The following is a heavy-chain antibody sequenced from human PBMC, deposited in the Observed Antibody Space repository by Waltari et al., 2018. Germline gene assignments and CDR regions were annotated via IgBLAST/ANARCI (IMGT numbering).Heavy chain of an antibody. CDR1: GYTFSNYG. Sequence: QVQLVQSGAEVRKPGASVKVSCKASGYTFSNYGIAWVRQAPGQGHEWMGWIRGYNGDTKDAREFEGRLTVTTNTSTTTAHMELRSLRSDDTAVYYCARLYDSSAYYNTYLDPWGQGALVTVSS. J-gene: IGHJ5*02. V-gene: IGHV1-18*01. CDR3: ARLYDSSAYYNTYLDP. D-gene: IGHD3-22*01. CDR2: IRGYNGDT.